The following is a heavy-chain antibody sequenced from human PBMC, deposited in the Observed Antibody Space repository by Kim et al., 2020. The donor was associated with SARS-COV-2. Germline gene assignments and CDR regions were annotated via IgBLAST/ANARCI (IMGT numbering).Heavy chain of an antibody. Sequence: SLMSRATISVDTSKNQFSLKLSSVTAADTAVYYCARDRGTVWGIIIGWFDPWGQGTRVTVSS. J-gene: IGHJ5*02. CDR3: ARDRGTVWGIIIGWFDP. V-gene: IGHV4-31*02. D-gene: IGHD3-10*01.